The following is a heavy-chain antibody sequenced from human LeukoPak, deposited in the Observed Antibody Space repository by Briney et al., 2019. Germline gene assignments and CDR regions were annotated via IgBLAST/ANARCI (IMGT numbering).Heavy chain of an antibody. D-gene: IGHD5-12*01. Sequence: GGSLRLSCAASGFTVSSNYMSWVRQAPGKGLEWVSVIYSGGSTYYADSVKGRFTIFRDNSKNTLYLQMNSLRAEGTAVYYCASSGYGLTDAFDIWGQGTMVTVSS. CDR1: GFTVSSNY. CDR2: IYSGGST. V-gene: IGHV3-66*02. J-gene: IGHJ3*02. CDR3: ASSGYGLTDAFDI.